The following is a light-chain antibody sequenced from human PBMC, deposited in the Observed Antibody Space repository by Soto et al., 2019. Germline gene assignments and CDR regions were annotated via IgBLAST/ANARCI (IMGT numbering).Light chain of an antibody. CDR1: SSDVGGYNY. CDR3: SSYTSSSTLL. CDR2: EVT. V-gene: IGLV2-14*01. Sequence: QSALTQPASVSGSPGQSITISCTGTSSDVGGYNYVSWYQQHPGKAPKLMIYEVTNRPSGVSNRFSGSKSVNTASLTISGLQAEDEADYYCSSYTSSSTLLFGGGTKVTVL. J-gene: IGLJ2*01.